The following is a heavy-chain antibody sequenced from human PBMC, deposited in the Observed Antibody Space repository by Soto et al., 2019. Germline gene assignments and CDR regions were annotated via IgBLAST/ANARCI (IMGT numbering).Heavy chain of an antibody. V-gene: IGHV1-69*13. CDR2: IIPIFGTA. CDR1: GGTFSSYA. D-gene: IGHD3-22*01. J-gene: IGHJ4*02. CDR3: AREGGYYDSSGSFDY. Sequence: AVKVSCKASGGTFSSYAISWVRQAPGQGLEWMGGIIPIFGTANYAQKFQGRVTITADESTSTAYMELSSLRSEDTAVYYCAREGGYYDSSGSFDYWGQGSLVTVSS.